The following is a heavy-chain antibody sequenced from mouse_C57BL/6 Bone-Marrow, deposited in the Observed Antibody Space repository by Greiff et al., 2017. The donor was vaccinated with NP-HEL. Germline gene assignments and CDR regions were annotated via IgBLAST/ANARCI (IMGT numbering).Heavy chain of an antibody. CDR2: IDPSDSDT. J-gene: IGHJ2*01. CDR3: ASERYGNPDY. CDR1: GYTFTSYW. D-gene: IGHD1-1*01. V-gene: IGHV1-52*01. Sequence: QVQLQQPGAELVRPGSSVKLSCKASGYTFTSYWMHWVKQRPVQGLEWIGNIDPSDSDTHYNQKFKDKATLTVDKSSSTAYMQLSSLASEDSACECEASERYGNPDYWGQGTTLTVSS.